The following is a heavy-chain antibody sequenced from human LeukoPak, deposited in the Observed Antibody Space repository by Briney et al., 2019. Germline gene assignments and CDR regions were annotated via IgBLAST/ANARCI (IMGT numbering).Heavy chain of an antibody. CDR2: ISGSGGSA. Sequence: PGGSLRLPCAASGFTFSSYAMSWVRQPPGKGLEGVSAISGSGGSAYYADSVKGRFTISRDNSKNTLYLQRNSLRAEDTAVYYCAKDYYFDSSGYSESGGFYFDYWGQGTLVTVSS. J-gene: IGHJ4*02. V-gene: IGHV3-23*01. D-gene: IGHD3-22*01. CDR3: AKDYYFDSSGYSESGGFYFDY. CDR1: GFTFSSYA.